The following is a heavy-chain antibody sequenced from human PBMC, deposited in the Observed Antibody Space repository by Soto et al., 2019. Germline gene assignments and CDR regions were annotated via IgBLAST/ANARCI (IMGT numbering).Heavy chain of an antibody. V-gene: IGHV3-30*18. CDR3: AKDDGQGY. CDR2: LLAATNKD. J-gene: IGHJ4*02. CDR1: GFTFSTYG. Sequence: PGGCLRLSCAASGFTFSTYGFHWVRQAPGKAPEWVAGLLAATNKDYYADSVKGRFTISRDNSENIFYLQMNSLRDEDTAIYFCAKDDGQGYWGQGTLVTVSS.